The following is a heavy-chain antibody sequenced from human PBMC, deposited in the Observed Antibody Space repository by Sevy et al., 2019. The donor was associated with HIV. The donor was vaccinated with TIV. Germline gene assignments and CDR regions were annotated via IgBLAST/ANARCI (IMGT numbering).Heavy chain of an antibody. CDR2: ISYDGSNK. CDR1: GVTFSNYA. V-gene: IGHV3-30*09. J-gene: IGHJ4*02. D-gene: IGHD3-16*02. Sequence: GGSLRLSCAASGVTFSNYAIHWVRQAPGKGLEWVAVISYDGSNKDYADSVKGRFAISRDNSKNTLYLQMNSLRVEDTALYYCARASHMITFGGVIVIDGIDYWGQGTLVTVSS. CDR3: ARASHMITFGGVIVIDGIDY.